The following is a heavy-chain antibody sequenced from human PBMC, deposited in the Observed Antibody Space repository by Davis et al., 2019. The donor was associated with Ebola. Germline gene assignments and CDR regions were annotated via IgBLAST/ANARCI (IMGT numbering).Heavy chain of an antibody. CDR2: ISVYNGNT. Sequence: ASVTVSCKASGYTFTSYGISWVRQAPGQGLEWMGWISVYNGNTNYAQKLQGRVTMTTDTSTSTAYMELRSLRSDDTAVYYCARVKGSTARSASFDYWGQGTLVTVSS. CDR1: GYTFTSYG. CDR3: ARVKGSTARSASFDY. D-gene: IGHD4-11*01. V-gene: IGHV1-18*01. J-gene: IGHJ4*02.